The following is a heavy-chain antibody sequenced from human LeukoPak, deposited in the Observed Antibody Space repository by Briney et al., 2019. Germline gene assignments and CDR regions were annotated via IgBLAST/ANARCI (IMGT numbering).Heavy chain of an antibody. V-gene: IGHV3-11*04. CDR1: GFAFSDYY. CDR3: ARGSRFGVVGRDAFDI. CDR2: ISGSGTTI. D-gene: IGHD3-3*01. J-gene: IGHJ3*02. Sequence: GGSLRLSCAASGFAFSDYYMTWIRQAPEKGLEWVAYISGSGTTIYYADSVKGRFTISRDNAKSSLYLQVNSLRAEDTAVYYCARGSRFGVVGRDAFDIWGQGTVVTVSS.